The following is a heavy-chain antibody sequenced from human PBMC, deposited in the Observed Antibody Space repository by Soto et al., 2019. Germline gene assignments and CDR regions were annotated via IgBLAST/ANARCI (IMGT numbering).Heavy chain of an antibody. J-gene: IGHJ5*02. CDR2: IYWDDDK. CDR3: AHRHPAASGPCRFDP. V-gene: IGHV2-5*02. CDR1: GFSVSASGVG. D-gene: IGHD6-13*01. Sequence: SGRTVVNPTQTLTLTCTFSGFSVSASGVGEGWIRQPPGKALEWLALIYWDDDKRYSPSLKSRLTITKDTSKNQVVLTMTNMDPVDTATYYCAHRHPAASGPCRFDPWGQGTLVTVSS.